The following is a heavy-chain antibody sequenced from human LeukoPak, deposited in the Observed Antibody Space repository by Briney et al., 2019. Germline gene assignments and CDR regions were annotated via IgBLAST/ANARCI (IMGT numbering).Heavy chain of an antibody. CDR2: ISYTGSR. CDR3: ARVGRGDYTWGSYSFDY. V-gene: IGHV4-59*01. D-gene: IGHD3-16*01. CDR1: GGSISNYY. Sequence: SETLPLTCTVSGGSISNYYWTWIRQPPGKGLEWIGYISYTGSRNYNTSLKSRVTISIDTSMNQFSLNLSSVTAADTAVYYCARVGRGDYTWGSYSFDYWGQGTLVTVSA. J-gene: IGHJ4*02.